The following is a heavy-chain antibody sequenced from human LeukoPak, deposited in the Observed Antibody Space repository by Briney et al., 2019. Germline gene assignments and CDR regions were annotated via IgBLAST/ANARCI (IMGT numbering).Heavy chain of an antibody. CDR1: GGSISSSSYY. CDR3: ANPFNCGGDCYSF. J-gene: IGHJ4*02. Sequence: MTSETLSLTCTVSGGSISSSSYYWGRIRQPPGKGLGWIGSMCYSGSTYYNPSLRSRVTISVDTSKNQFSLKLSAVTAAGTAVYYCANPFNCGGDCYSFWGQGTLVTVSS. CDR2: MCYSGST. D-gene: IGHD2-21*02. V-gene: IGHV4-39*01.